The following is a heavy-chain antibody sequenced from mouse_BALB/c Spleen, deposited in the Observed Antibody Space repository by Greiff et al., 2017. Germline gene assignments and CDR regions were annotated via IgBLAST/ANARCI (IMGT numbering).Heavy chain of an antibody. CDR1: GYTFTSYT. J-gene: IGHJ2*01. Sequence: VQLQQSGAELARPGASVKMSCKASGYTFTSYTMHWVNQRPGQGLEWIGYINPSSGYTNYNQKFKDKATLTADKSSSTAYMQLSSLTSEDSAVYYCAREAYYGSSCFDYWGQGTTLTVSS. CDR3: AREAYYGSSCFDY. V-gene: IGHV1-4*01. D-gene: IGHD1-1*01. CDR2: INPSSGYT.